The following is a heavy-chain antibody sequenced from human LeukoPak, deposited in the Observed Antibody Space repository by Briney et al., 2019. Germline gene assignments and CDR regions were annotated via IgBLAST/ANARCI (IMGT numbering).Heavy chain of an antibody. CDR3: ARPKPRVATILAVGTNWFDP. Sequence: PSETLSLTCAVYGGSFSGYYWSWIRQPPGKGLEWIGEINHSGSTNYNPSLKSRVTISVDTSKNQFSLKLSSVTAADTAVYYCARPKPRVATILAVGTNWFDPWGQGTLVTVSS. CDR2: INHSGST. D-gene: IGHD5-12*01. V-gene: IGHV4-34*01. CDR1: GGSFSGYY. J-gene: IGHJ5*02.